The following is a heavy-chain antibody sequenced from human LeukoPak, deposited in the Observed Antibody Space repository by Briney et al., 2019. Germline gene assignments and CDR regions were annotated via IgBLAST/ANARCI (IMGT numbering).Heavy chain of an antibody. CDR1: GFTFSSYS. J-gene: IGHJ4*02. Sequence: GGSLRLSCAASGFTFSSYSMNWVRQAPGKGLEWVSSISSSSSYIYYADSVKGRFTISRDNAKNSLYLQMNSLRAEDTAVYYCARALRGSYYLGPDYWGQGTLVTVS. CDR3: ARALRGSYYLGPDY. D-gene: IGHD1-26*01. CDR2: ISSSSSYI. V-gene: IGHV3-21*01.